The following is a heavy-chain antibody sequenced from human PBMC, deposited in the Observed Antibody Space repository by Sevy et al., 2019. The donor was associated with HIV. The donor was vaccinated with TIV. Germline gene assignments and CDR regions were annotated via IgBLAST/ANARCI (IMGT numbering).Heavy chain of an antibody. CDR1: GFTFSSYS. CDR3: AREGASHYDFWSGYFYYYYYGMDV. J-gene: IGHJ6*02. V-gene: IGHV3-48*02. D-gene: IGHD3-3*01. CDR2: ISSSSSTI. Sequence: GGSLRLSCAASGFTFSSYSMNWVRQAPGKGLEWVSYISSSSSTIYYADSVKGRFTISRDNAKNSLYLQMNSLRDEDTAGYYCAREGASHYDFWSGYFYYYYYGMDVWGQGTTVTVSS.